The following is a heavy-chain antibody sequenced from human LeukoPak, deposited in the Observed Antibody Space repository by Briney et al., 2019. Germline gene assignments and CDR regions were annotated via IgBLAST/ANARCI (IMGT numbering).Heavy chain of an antibody. V-gene: IGHV3-21*01. CDR3: ARGLSHHFDY. D-gene: IGHD4/OR15-4a*01. Sequence: GGSLRLSCAASGFTFSSYSMNWVRQAPGKGLEWVSSISSSSSYIYYADSVKGRFTISRDNAKISLYLQMNSLRAEDTAVYYCARGLSHHFDYWGQGTLVTVSS. CDR1: GFTFSSYS. CDR2: ISSSSSYI. J-gene: IGHJ4*02.